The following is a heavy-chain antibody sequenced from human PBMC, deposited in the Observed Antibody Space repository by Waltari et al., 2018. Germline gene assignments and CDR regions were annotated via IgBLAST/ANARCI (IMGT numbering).Heavy chain of an antibody. D-gene: IGHD3-10*01. CDR3: ARVRGRITMVRGAPPDY. J-gene: IGHJ4*02. Sequence: QVQLQQWGAGLLKPSETLSLTCAVYGGSFSGYYWSWIRQPPGKGLEWIGEINHSGSTNYNPSLKSRVTISVDTSKNQFSLKLSSVTAADTAVYYCARVRGRITMVRGAPPDYWGQGTLVTVSS. V-gene: IGHV4-34*01. CDR1: GGSFSGYY. CDR2: INHSGST.